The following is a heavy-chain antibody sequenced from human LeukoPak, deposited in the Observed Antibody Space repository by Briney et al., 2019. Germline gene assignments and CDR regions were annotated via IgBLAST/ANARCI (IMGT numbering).Heavy chain of an antibody. CDR1: GFTFSSSA. D-gene: IGHD6-19*01. CDR2: INGGGEGT. CDR3: AKNGIDSGWCESFDH. J-gene: IGHJ4*02. Sequence: GGSLRLSCAASGFTFSSSAMSWVRQAPGKGLEWVSTINGGGEGTHYADSVMGRFTVSRDNSKNTLYLQLTSLRAEDTATYYCAKNGIDSGWCESFDHWGQGTLVTVSS. V-gene: IGHV3-23*01.